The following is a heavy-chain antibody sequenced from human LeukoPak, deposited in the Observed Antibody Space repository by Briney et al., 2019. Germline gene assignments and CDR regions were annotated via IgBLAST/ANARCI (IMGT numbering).Heavy chain of an antibody. Sequence: SVTVSCKASGYTFTSYAISWVRQAPGQGLEWMGGIIPIFGTANYAQKFQGRVTITADESTSTAYMELSSLRSGDTAVYYCARVENWFDPWGQGTLVTVSS. V-gene: IGHV1-69*13. CDR3: ARVENWFDP. CDR1: GYTFTSYA. J-gene: IGHJ5*02. CDR2: IIPIFGTA.